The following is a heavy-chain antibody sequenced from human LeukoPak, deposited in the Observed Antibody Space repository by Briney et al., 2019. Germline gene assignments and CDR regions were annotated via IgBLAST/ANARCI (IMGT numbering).Heavy chain of an antibody. D-gene: IGHD5-24*01. CDR2: ISHSGST. CDR1: GASINSGDYY. J-gene: IGHJ4*02. CDR3: AREIYNYSLYYFDY. Sequence: SETLSLTCTVSGASINSGDYYWSWIRQPPGRGLECIGYISHSGSTYFNPPLKSRVTISVDTSKNQFSLNLSSVTAADTAVYYCAREIYNYSLYYFDYWGQGTLVTVSS. V-gene: IGHV4-30-4*01.